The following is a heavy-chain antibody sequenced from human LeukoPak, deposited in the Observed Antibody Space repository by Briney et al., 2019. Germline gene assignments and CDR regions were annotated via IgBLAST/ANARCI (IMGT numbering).Heavy chain of an antibody. D-gene: IGHD3-3*02. V-gene: IGHV4-39*01. J-gene: IGHJ5*02. CDR1: GGSISSSSYC. CDR2: ICYSGST. CDR3: ARIEHYTPEDWFDP. Sequence: SETLSLTCTVSGGSISSSSYCWGWIRQPPGKGLEWIGSICYSGSTFYNPALKSRVTLSVDTSKNQFSLKLSSVTAADTAVYYCARIEHYTPEDWFDPWGQGTLVTVSS.